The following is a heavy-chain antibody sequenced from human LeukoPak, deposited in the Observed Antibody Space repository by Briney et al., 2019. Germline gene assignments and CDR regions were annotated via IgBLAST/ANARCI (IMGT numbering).Heavy chain of an antibody. Sequence: SETLSLTCTVSGGSVSSYYWSWIRQPAGKGLEWIGHIYSSGSTNCNPSLKSRVTMSVDTSKNQVSLKLSSVTAADTAVYYCARAPRDSSSSNYMRRFDYWGQGTLVTVSS. CDR3: ARAPRDSSSSNYMRRFDY. CDR1: GGSVSSYY. D-gene: IGHD3-22*01. CDR2: IYSSGST. J-gene: IGHJ4*02. V-gene: IGHV4-4*07.